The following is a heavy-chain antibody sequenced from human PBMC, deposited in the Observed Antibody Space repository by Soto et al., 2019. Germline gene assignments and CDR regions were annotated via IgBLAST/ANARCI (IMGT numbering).Heavy chain of an antibody. CDR3: ARDLNGGPDY. Sequence: PGGSLRLSCAASGFTFSNYDMHWVRQATGEGLEWVAAIGIAGDTYYPASVQGRFTISRENAKNSLYLQMNSLRAGDTAVYYCARDLNGGPDYWGQGTLVTVSS. J-gene: IGHJ4*02. CDR1: GFTFSNYD. CDR2: IGIAGDT. D-gene: IGHD3-16*01. V-gene: IGHV3-13*04.